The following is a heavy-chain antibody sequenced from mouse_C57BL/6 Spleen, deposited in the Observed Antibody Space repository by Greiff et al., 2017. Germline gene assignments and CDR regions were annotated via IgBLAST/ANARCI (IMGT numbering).Heavy chain of an antibody. V-gene: IGHV5-17*01. CDR1: GFTFSDYG. CDR3: APYVYAFAWFAC. J-gene: IGHJ3*01. Sequence: DVKLVESGGGLVKPGGSLKLSCAASGFTFSDYGMHWVRQAPETGLEWVAYISSGSSTIYYADTVKGRFTISRDNAKNTLFLQMTSLRSADTAMYYCAPYVYAFAWFACWGQGTLVTVSA. D-gene: IGHD2-2*01. CDR2: ISSGSSTI.